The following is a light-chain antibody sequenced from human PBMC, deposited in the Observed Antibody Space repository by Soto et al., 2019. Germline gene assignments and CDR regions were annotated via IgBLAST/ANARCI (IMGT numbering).Light chain of an antibody. J-gene: IGKJ1*01. CDR2: DTS. V-gene: IGKV3-11*01. CDR1: QSVSGY. Sequence: EIVLTQSPATLSLSPGERATLSCRASQSVSGYLAWFQQKPGQAPRLLIYDTSNRATGIPARFSGSGSETDFTLTISSREPEDFAGYYCQQRSNWPRTFGQGTKVEIK. CDR3: QQRSNWPRT.